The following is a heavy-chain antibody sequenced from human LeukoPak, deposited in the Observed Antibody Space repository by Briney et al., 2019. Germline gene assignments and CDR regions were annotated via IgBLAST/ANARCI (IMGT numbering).Heavy chain of an antibody. CDR2: IYHSGST. CDR1: GGSISSGGYY. V-gene: IGHV4-30-2*01. D-gene: IGHD2-21*02. J-gene: IGHJ4*02. Sequence: SETLSLTCTVSGGSISSGGYYWSWIRQPPGKGLEWIGYIYHSGSTYYNPSLKSRVTISVDRSKNQFSLKLSSVTAADTAVYYCARGGLVVTASPDYWGQGTLVTVSS. CDR3: ARGGLVVTASPDY.